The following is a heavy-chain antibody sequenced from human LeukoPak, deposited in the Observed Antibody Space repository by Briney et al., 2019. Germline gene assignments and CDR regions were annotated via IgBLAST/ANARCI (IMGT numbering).Heavy chain of an antibody. J-gene: IGHJ4*02. Sequence: GGSLRLSCAASGFTFSSYGMHWVRQAPGKGLEWVAVISYDGSNKYYADSVKGRFTISRDNSKNTLYLQMNSLRAEDTAVYYCARDRGSFDYWGQGTLVTVSS. CDR3: ARDRGSFDY. V-gene: IGHV3-30*03. CDR2: ISYDGSNK. CDR1: GFTFSSYG.